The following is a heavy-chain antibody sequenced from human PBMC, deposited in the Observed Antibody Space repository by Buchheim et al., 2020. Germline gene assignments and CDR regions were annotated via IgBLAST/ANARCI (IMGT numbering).Heavy chain of an antibody. CDR2: ITSGSTT. V-gene: IGHV3-11*04. CDR1: GFTFSDYY. J-gene: IGHJ6*04. CDR3: AKVGSLYYYYYGMDV. Sequence: QVQLVESGGGLVKPGGSLRLSCAASGFTFSDYYMSWIRQAPGKGLEWVSYITSGSTTYYADSVNGRFTIPRDNAKNSLFLLMNSLRAEDTAVYYCAKVGSLYYYYYGMDVWGKGTT.